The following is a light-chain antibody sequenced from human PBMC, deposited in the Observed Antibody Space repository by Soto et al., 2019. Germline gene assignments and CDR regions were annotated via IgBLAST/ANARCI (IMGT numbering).Light chain of an antibody. Sequence: QSALTQPRSVSGSPGQSVTISCTGTSSDVGGYNYVSWYQHHPGKAPKLIIYDVSERPSGVPDRFSGSKSGNTASLTISGLQAEDEADYYCCSYAGSYSLYVFGTGTKVTV. V-gene: IGLV2-11*01. CDR2: DVS. CDR3: CSYAGSYSLYV. J-gene: IGLJ1*01. CDR1: SSDVGGYNY.